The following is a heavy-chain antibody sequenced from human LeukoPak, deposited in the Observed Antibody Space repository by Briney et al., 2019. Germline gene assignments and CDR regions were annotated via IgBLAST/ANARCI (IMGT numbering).Heavy chain of an antibody. V-gene: IGHV4-59*01. CDR2: LFHSGST. CDR1: GASISSYY. CDR3: ARKIHGDYNRFDY. D-gene: IGHD4-17*01. Sequence: SETLSLTCSVSGASISSYYWSWIRQPPGKGLEGIGYLFHSGSTNYNPSLESRVTISVDTSKNQFSLKLNSVTAADTAVYYCARKIHGDYNRFDYWGQGTLVTVSS. J-gene: IGHJ4*02.